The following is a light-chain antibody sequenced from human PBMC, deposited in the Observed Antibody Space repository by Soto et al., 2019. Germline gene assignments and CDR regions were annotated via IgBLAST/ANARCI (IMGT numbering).Light chain of an antibody. CDR2: EVS. CDR1: GSDVGVYTY. Sequence: QSALTQPASVSGSPGQSIAISCTGTGSDVGVYTYVSWYQQHPGKAPKLIIYEVSNRPSGVSNRFSGSKSGNTASLTISGLQAEDAADYYCSAYTTSATLVFGGGTKLTVL. CDR3: SAYTTSATLV. V-gene: IGLV2-14*01. J-gene: IGLJ2*01.